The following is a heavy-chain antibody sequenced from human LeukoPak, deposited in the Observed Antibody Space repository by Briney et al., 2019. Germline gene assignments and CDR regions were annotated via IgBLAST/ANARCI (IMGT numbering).Heavy chain of an antibody. D-gene: IGHD3-10*01. CDR1: GYTFSNFG. J-gene: IGHJ4*02. CDR3: ARGHNYGSGESVARAY. V-gene: IGHV1-8*02. Sequence: GASVKVSCKASGYTFSNFGIDWIRQAPGQGLEWMGSMTPKSGDTDLAQKFQGRVTMTRDTSLNTAYLAVSSLTSDDTAVYYCARGHNYGSGESVARAYWGQGTLVIVSS. CDR2: MTPKSGDT.